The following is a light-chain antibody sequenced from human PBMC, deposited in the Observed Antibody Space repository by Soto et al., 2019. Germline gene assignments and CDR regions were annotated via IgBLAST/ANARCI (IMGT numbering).Light chain of an antibody. CDR3: QQYNNWPPWT. CDR1: QSVNNN. J-gene: IGKJ1*01. Sequence: EIVMTQSPATLSVSPGERATLSCRASQSVNNNLAWYQQNPGQAPRLLIYGASTRATGIPARFSGSGSGTDFTLTISSLQSEDFAVYYCQQYNNWPPWTFGQGTKVEIK. CDR2: GAS. V-gene: IGKV3-15*01.